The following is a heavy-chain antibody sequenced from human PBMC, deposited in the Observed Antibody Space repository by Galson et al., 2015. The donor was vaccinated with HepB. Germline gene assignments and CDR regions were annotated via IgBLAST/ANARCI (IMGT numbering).Heavy chain of an antibody. J-gene: IGHJ4*02. CDR2: ISSASGTTM. CDR1: GFTFSRFG. V-gene: IGHV3-48*02. D-gene: IGHD5-24*01. CDR3: ARDGYKHLDY. Sequence: SLRLSCAASGFTFSRFGMIWVRQPPGKGLEWISFISSASGTTMYYADSVRGRFTVSRDNAENSIHLQMYSLRDEDTAVYYCARDGYKHLDYWGQGTLVTVSS.